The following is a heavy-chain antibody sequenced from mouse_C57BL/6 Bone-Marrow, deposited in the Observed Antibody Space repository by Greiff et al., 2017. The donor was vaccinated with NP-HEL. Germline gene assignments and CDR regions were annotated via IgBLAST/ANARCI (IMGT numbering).Heavy chain of an antibody. V-gene: IGHV1-75*01. Sequence: QVQLQQSGPELVKPGASVKISCKASGYTFTDYYINWVKQRPGQGLEWIGWIFPGSGSTYYNEKFKGKATLTVDKSSSTSYMLLSSLTSEDSAVYFCARRWLRRSYWYFDVWGTGTTVTVSS. J-gene: IGHJ1*03. CDR2: IFPGSGST. D-gene: IGHD2-2*01. CDR3: ARRWLRRSYWYFDV. CDR1: GYTFTDYY.